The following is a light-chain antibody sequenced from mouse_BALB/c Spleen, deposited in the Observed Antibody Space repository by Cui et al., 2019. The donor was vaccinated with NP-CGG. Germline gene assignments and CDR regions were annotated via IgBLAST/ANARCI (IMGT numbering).Light chain of an antibody. CDR2: GTN. Sequence: QAVVTQESALITSPGETVTLTCRSSTGAVTTSNYANWVQEKPDHLFTGLMGGTNNRAPGVPARFSGSLIEDKAALTITGAQTEDEAIYFCALWYSNHWVFGGGTKLTVL. J-gene: IGLJ1*01. CDR1: TGAVTTSNY. V-gene: IGLV1*01. CDR3: ALWYSNHWV.